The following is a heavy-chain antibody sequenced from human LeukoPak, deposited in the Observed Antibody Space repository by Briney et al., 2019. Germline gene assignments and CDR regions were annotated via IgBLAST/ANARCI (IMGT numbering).Heavy chain of an antibody. V-gene: IGHV4-38-2*01. CDR2: INHNRVT. CDR1: GYSISSGYY. D-gene: IGHD3-22*01. J-gene: IGHJ4*02. Sequence: KPSETLSLTCAVSGYSISSGYYWAWIRQPPGKGLDWIGSINHNRVTYYNPSLKSRVIISVDTSKNRFSLKLSSVTAADTAVYYCARNYDSSGYHNLPLEYWGQGTLVTVSS. CDR3: ARNYDSSGYHNLPLEY.